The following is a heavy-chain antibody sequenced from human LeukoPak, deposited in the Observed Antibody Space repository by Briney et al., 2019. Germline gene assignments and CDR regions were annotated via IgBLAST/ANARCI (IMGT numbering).Heavy chain of an antibody. CDR2: IFYSGST. CDR1: SGSISTYY. J-gene: IGHJ6*02. Sequence: SETLSLTCTVSSGSISTYYWSWIRQPPGKGLEWMGYIFYSGSTTYNPSLSSRLTISVDTSKNQLSLELSSVTAADTAVYYCARQGTSGSYLTGLDVWGQGTTVTVSS. CDR3: ARQGTSGSYLTGLDV. D-gene: IGHD3-22*01. V-gene: IGHV4-59*08.